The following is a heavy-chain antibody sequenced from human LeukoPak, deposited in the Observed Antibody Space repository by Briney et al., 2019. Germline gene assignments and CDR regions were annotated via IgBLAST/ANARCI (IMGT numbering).Heavy chain of an antibody. V-gene: IGHV3-9*03. Sequence: GRSLRLSCAASGFTFGDYAMHWVRHAPGKGLEWVSGITRNSDSIDYADSVKGRFTISRDNAKNSLSLQMNSLRAEDMALYYCAKSNSGDFYYFEYWGQGTLVTVSS. CDR1: GFTFGDYA. CDR2: ITRNSDSI. CDR3: AKSNSGDFYYFEY. D-gene: IGHD2-21*01. J-gene: IGHJ4*02.